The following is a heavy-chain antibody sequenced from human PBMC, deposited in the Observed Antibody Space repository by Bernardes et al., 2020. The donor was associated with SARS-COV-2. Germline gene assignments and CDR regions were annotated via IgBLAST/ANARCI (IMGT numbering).Heavy chain of an antibody. CDR1: GFTFSSYA. Sequence: GGSLRLSCAASGFTFSSYAMSWVRQAPGKGLEWVSAISGSGGRTYYADSVKGRFTISRDNSKNTLYLQMNSLRAEDTAVYYCAKDKITMIVVVPHYFDYWGQGTLVTVSS. D-gene: IGHD3-22*01. CDR2: ISGSGGRT. V-gene: IGHV3-23*01. J-gene: IGHJ4*02. CDR3: AKDKITMIVVVPHYFDY.